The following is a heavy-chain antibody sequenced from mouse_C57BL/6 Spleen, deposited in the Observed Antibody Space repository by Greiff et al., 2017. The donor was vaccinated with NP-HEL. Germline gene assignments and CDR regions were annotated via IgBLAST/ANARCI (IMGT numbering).Heavy chain of an antibody. CDR1: GFSLTSYG. CDR3: AKNYGNYDYAMDY. CDR2: IWRGGST. Sequence: VQLVESGPGLVQPSQSLSITCTVSGFSLTSYGVHWVRQSPGKGLEWLGVIWRGGSTDYNAAFMSRLSITKDNSKSQVFFKMNSLQADDTAIYYCAKNYGNYDYAMDYWGQGTSVTVSS. J-gene: IGHJ4*01. D-gene: IGHD2-1*01. V-gene: IGHV2-5*01.